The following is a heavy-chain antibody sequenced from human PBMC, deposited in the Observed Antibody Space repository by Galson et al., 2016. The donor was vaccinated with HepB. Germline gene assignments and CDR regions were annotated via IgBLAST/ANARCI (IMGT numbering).Heavy chain of an antibody. CDR2: IIPMFGTT. Sequence: SVKVSCKASGDSIRRYAISWVRQAPGQGLEWMGGIIPMFGTTNYAQKFRGRVTITADESTSTAYMELSSLRSEDTAVYYCARETGRCIGSNCRLDGMDVWGQGTTVAVSS. CDR3: ARETGRCIGSNCRLDGMDV. V-gene: IGHV1-69*13. CDR1: GDSIRRYA. J-gene: IGHJ6*02. D-gene: IGHD2-2*01.